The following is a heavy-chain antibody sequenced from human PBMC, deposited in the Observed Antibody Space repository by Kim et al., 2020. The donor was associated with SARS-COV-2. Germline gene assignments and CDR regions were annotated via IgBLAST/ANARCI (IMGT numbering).Heavy chain of an antibody. V-gene: IGHV3-72*01. Sequence: GGSLRLSCAGSGFIFSDHYMDWVRQAPGKGLEWVGRTKNKANNYTTQYAASVKGRFTISRDDSKNSLYLQMNSLKTEDTAVYYCARDLYNVSPDNYWGQG. CDR2: TKNKANNYTT. D-gene: IGHD3-10*01. J-gene: IGHJ4*02. CDR3: ARDLYNVSPDNY. CDR1: GFIFSDHY.